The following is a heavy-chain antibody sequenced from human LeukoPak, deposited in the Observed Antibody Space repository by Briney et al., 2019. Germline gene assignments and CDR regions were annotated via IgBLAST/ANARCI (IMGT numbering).Heavy chain of an antibody. CDR1: GFTFSNAW. Sequence: GGSLRLSCAASGFTFSNAWMSWARQAPGKGLEWVSAISGSGAGTYYADSVKGRFTISRDNSKNTLYLQMNSLRAEDTAVYYCAKEVSRVTTFYFDYWGQGTLVTVSS. CDR3: AKEVSRVTTFYFDY. D-gene: IGHD4-17*01. CDR2: ISGSGAGT. V-gene: IGHV3-23*01. J-gene: IGHJ4*02.